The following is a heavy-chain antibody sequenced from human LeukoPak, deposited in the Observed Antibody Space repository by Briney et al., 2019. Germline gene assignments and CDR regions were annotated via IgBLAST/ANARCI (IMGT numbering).Heavy chain of an antibody. Sequence: GGSLRLSCAASGFTFSSYWMHWVRQAPGKGLVWVSRINTDGSSTNYADSVKGRFTISRDNAKNTLLLQMNSLRVEDTAVYYCARTASYSGNYYGYFQYWGQAPWSPSPQ. CDR2: INTDGSST. CDR3: ARTASYSGNYYGYFQY. V-gene: IGHV3-74*01. J-gene: IGHJ1*01. D-gene: IGHD1-26*01. CDR1: GFTFSSYW.